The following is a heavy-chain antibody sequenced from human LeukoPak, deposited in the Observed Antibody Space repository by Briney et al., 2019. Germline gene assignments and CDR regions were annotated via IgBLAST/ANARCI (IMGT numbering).Heavy chain of an antibody. CDR2: ISGSGGST. CDR3: AKRGSLVAGDYYFDY. CDR1: GFTFSSYA. V-gene: IGHV3-23*01. J-gene: IGHJ4*02. D-gene: IGHD6-19*01. Sequence: GGSLRLSCAASGFTFSSYAMTWVRQAPGKGLEWVSAISGSGGSTYYADSVKGRFTISRDNSKNTLYPQMNSLRAEDTAVYYCAKRGSLVAGDYYFDYWGQGTLVTVSS.